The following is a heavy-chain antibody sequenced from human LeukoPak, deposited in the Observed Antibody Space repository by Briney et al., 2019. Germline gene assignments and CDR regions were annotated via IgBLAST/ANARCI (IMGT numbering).Heavy chain of an antibody. Sequence: ASVKVSCKASGYTFTNFYMHWVRQAPGQGLEWMGIINPRGGSASSAQKFQGRVTVTRDTSTSTVYMELSSLRPEDTAVYYCARDYHGSGSLTTFDYWGQGTLVTVSS. D-gene: IGHD3-10*01. V-gene: IGHV1-46*01. J-gene: IGHJ4*02. CDR2: INPRGGSA. CDR1: GYTFTNFY. CDR3: ARDYHGSGSLTTFDY.